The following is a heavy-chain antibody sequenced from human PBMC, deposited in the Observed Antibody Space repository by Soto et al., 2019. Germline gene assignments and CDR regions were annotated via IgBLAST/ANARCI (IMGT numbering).Heavy chain of an antibody. CDR2: IIPIFGTA. CDR3: ARGVGYCSSTSCYLSYYYYGMDV. V-gene: IGHV1-69*13. Sequence: ASVKVSCIASGGTFSSYAISRVRQAPGQGLEWMGGIIPIFGTANYAQKFQGRVTITADESTSTAYMELSSLRSEDTAVYYCARGVGYCSSTSCYLSYYYYGMDVWGQGTTVTVSS. J-gene: IGHJ6*02. D-gene: IGHD2-2*01. CDR1: GGTFSSYA.